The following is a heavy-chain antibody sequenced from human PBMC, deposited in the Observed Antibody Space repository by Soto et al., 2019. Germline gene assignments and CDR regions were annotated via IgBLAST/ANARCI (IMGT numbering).Heavy chain of an antibody. CDR1: GFTFSSYS. V-gene: IGHV3-48*01. J-gene: IGHJ6*03. CDR2: ISSSSSTI. Sequence: GGSLRLSCAASGFTFSSYSMNWVRQAPGKGLEWVSYISSSSSTIYYADSVKGRFTISRDNAKNSLYLQMTSLRAEDMAVYSWARDWGYCSSTSCYPHYYYYMDFWGKGTTVTVSS. CDR3: ARDWGYCSSTSCYPHYYYYMDF. D-gene: IGHD2-2*01.